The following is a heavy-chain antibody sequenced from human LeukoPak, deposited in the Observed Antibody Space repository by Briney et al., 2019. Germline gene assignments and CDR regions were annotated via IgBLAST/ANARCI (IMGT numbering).Heavy chain of an antibody. V-gene: IGHV1-46*01. D-gene: IGHD2-15*01. Sequence: ASVKVSCKASGYTFTTYFMHWVRQAPGQGLEWMGIINPSDGSTSYAQKFQGRVTITRDTSTSTVYMELSSLRSEDTAVYYCARAIYCSGGRCYWEGMDVWGQGTTVTVSS. CDR3: ARAIYCSGGRCYWEGMDV. CDR2: INPSDGST. CDR1: GYTFTTYF. J-gene: IGHJ6*02.